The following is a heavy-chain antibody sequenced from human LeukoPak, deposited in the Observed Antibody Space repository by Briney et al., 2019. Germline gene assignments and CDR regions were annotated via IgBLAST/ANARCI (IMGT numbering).Heavy chain of an antibody. CDR1: GGSISSYY. V-gene: IGHV4-59*01. Sequence: PSETLSLTCTVSGGSISSYYWSWIRQPPGKGLEWTGYIYYSGSTNYNPSLKSRVIISVDMSKNQFSLKLSSVTAADTAVYYCARAPTTVVRLGYHYGMDVWGQGTTVTVSS. J-gene: IGHJ6*02. CDR2: IYYSGST. CDR3: ARAPTTVVRLGYHYGMDV. D-gene: IGHD4-23*01.